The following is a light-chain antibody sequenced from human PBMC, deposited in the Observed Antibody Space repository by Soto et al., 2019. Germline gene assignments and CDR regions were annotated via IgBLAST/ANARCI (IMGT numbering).Light chain of an antibody. CDR3: QQYNSFWT. CDR1: QIISTY. J-gene: IGKJ1*01. Sequence: DIQVTQSPSSLSASVGDRVTISCRASQIISTYLNWYQQKPGTAPRLLIYDASSLESGVPSRFSGSGSGTEFTLTISSLQPDDFATYYCQQYNSFWTFGQGTKVDIK. CDR2: DAS. V-gene: IGKV1-5*01.